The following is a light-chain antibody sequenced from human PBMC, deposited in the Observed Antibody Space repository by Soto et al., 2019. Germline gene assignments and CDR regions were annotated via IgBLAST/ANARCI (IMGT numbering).Light chain of an antibody. J-gene: IGLJ3*02. Sequence: QSVLTQPPSVSGAPGQRVTISCTGSSSNIGAGYDVHWYQQLPGTAPKLLIYVNTNRPSGVPDRFSGSKSGTSASLAITGLQGEDEAEYYCSSFTIRSTLLFGGGTKLTVL. CDR1: SSNIGAGYD. V-gene: IGLV1-40*01. CDR3: SSFTIRSTLL. CDR2: VNT.